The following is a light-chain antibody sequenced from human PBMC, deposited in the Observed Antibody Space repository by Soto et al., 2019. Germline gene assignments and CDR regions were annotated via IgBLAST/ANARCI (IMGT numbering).Light chain of an antibody. Sequence: DIQLTQSPSLLSASIGDRVTITCRASHDISTFLAWYQQKPGKAPKLLIYEASTLQSGVPSRFSGSGSGTEFTLTTSGLLPEDFAAYHCHQLYTLPLPFGQGTRLRL. CDR1: HDISTF. CDR3: HQLYTLPLP. V-gene: IGKV1-9*01. J-gene: IGKJ5*01. CDR2: EAS.